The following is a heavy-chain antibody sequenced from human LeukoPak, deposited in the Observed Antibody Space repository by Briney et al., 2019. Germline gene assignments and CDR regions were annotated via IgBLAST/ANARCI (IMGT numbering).Heavy chain of an antibody. CDR3: ARANYGDCGGAYFDY. CDR2: INPNSGGT. J-gene: IGHJ4*02. Sequence: GASVKVSCKASGYTFTGYYMHWVRQAPGQRLEWMGWINPNSGGTNYAQKFQGRVTMTRDTSISTAYMELRRLRSDDTAVYYCARANYGDCGGAYFDYWGQGTLVTVSS. CDR1: GYTFTGYY. V-gene: IGHV1-2*02. D-gene: IGHD4-17*01.